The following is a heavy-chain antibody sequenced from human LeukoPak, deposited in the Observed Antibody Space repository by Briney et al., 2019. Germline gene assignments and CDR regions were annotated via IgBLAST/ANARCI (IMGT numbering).Heavy chain of an antibody. Sequence: GESLKISCKGSGYTLTNYWISWVRQMPGKGLEWMGRIDPSGSYTIYNPSFQGHVTISDDKSINTAYLQWSSLEASDTAMYYCTRRRYSGDAFDIWGQGTMVTVSS. CDR3: TRRRYSGDAFDI. J-gene: IGHJ3*02. V-gene: IGHV5-10-1*01. CDR1: GYTLTNYW. D-gene: IGHD5-12*01. CDR2: IDPSGSYT.